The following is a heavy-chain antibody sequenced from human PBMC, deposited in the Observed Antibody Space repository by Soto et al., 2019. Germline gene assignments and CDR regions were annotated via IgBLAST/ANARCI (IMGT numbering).Heavy chain of an antibody. CDR1: GGSISSHY. J-gene: IGHJ2*01. V-gene: IGHV4-59*08. Sequence: SETLSLTCTVSGGSISSHYRTWIRQSLGKGLEWLGYIYYSGSPNYNPSLESRVTISEDTSKHQYSLQLASATAADTAVYYCAGGRDDYNGRYLDLWGRGTLVTVSS. CDR3: AGGRDDYNGRYLDL. CDR2: IYYSGSP. D-gene: IGHD4-4*01.